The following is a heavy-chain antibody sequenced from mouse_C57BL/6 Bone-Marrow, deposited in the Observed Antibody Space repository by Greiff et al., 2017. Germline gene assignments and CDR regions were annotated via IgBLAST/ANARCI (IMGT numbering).Heavy chain of an antibody. CDR2: IHPYSGST. V-gene: IGHV1-64*01. Sequence: QVQLQQPGAELVKPGASVKLSCKASGYTFTSYWLHWVKQRPGQGLEWIGMIHPYSGSTNYNEKFKSKATLTVDKSSSTAYLQLSSLTAEDSAVYYCARGRGSLAYWGQGTLVTVSA. J-gene: IGHJ3*01. CDR1: GYTFTSYW. CDR3: ARGRGSLAY.